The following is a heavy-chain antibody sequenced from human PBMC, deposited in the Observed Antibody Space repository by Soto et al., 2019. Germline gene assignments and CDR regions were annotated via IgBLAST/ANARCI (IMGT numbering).Heavy chain of an antibody. D-gene: IGHD6-6*01. V-gene: IGHV3-48*03. CDR2: ISSSGSTI. J-gene: IGHJ6*02. CDR1: GFTFSSYE. Sequence: PVGSLRLSCAASGFTFSSYEMNWVRQAPGRGLEWVSYISSSGSTIYYADSVKGRFTISRDNAKNSLYLQMNSLRAEDTAVYYCARGGSSSEFKFYYYGMDVWGQGTTVTVSS. CDR3: ARGGSSSEFKFYYYGMDV.